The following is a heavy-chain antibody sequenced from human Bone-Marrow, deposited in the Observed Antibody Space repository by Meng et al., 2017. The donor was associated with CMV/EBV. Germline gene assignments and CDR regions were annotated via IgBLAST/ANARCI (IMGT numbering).Heavy chain of an antibody. J-gene: IGHJ5*02. Sequence: GESLKISCAASGFTFSTYWMHWVRQAPGKGLVWVSRINPDGSSTSYADSVKGRFTISRDNAKNTLYLQMNSLRAEDTAVYYCARQQPKDRLRITIFGVATRENWFDPWGQGTLVTVSS. CDR3: ARQQPKDRLRITIFGVATRENWFDP. D-gene: IGHD3-3*01. V-gene: IGHV3-74*01. CDR2: INPDGSST. CDR1: GFTFSTYW.